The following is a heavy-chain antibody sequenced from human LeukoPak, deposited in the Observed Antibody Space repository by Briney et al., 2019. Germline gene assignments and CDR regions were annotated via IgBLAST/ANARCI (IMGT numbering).Heavy chain of an antibody. CDR2: IYSSGST. CDR1: GGSISRSSHY. CDR3: ARRLTSGSYSFDY. V-gene: IGHV4-39*01. J-gene: IGHJ4*02. Sequence: SETLSLTCTVSGGSISRSSHYWGWLRQPPGKGLEWIGSIYSSGSTYYNPSLKSRVTISVDTSKNQFSLNLRSVTAADTAVYYCARRLTSGSYSFDYWGQGTLVAVSS. D-gene: IGHD3-10*01.